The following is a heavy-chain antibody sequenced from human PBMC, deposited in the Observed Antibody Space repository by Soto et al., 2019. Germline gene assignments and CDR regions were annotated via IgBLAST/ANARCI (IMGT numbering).Heavy chain of an antibody. J-gene: IGHJ6*02. D-gene: IGHD3-3*01. V-gene: IGHV3-74*01. CDR2: IKSDGTT. CDR1: GFSVSNYW. CDR3: AKDRGEEGLKFLEWFGGMDV. Sequence: GGSLRLSCAASGFSVSNYWMNWVRQAPGKGLVWVSHIKSDGTTSYADSVEGRFTVSRDDAKNTFYLQMNGLRAEDTAVYYCAKDRGEEGLKFLEWFGGMDVWGHGTTVTVSS.